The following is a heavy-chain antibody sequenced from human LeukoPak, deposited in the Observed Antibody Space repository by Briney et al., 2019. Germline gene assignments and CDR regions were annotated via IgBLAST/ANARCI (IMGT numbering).Heavy chain of an antibody. Sequence: GGSLRLSCTASGFTFSNYIMNWVRQAPGKGLEWVSSISSSGDYIYYVDSVKGRFTISRDSAKNSLYLQMNSLKPKDTAVYYCARVAEAAAFDSWGQGTLVTVSS. CDR3: ARVAEAAAFDS. CDR2: ISSSGDYI. D-gene: IGHD6-13*01. J-gene: IGHJ4*02. CDR1: GFTFSNYI. V-gene: IGHV3-21*01.